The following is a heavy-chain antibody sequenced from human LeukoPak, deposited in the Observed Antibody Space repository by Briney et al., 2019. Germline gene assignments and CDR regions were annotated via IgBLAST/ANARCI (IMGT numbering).Heavy chain of an antibody. CDR2: ISSSSSYI. CDR1: GFAFRTYW. Sequence: GGSLRLSCAASGFAFRTYWMHWVRQAPGKGLVWVSSISSSSSYIYYADSVKGRFTISRDNAKNSLYLQMNSLRAEDTAVYCCASSAFRTGTWSWGQGTLVTVSS. V-gene: IGHV3-21*01. J-gene: IGHJ4*02. D-gene: IGHD2-8*02. CDR3: ASSAFRTGTWS.